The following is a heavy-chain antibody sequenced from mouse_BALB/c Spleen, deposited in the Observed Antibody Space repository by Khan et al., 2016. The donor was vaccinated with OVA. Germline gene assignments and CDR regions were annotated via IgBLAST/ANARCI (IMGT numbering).Heavy chain of an antibody. V-gene: IGHV1S41*01. CDR1: GYTFTSYW. J-gene: IGHJ4*01. D-gene: IGHD1-1*01. Sequence: DLVKPGASVKLSCKASGYTFTSYWINWIKQRPGQGLEWIGRIGPGSGSTSYNEMFKGKATLTVDTSSSTAHIQLSSLSSEDYAVYFCARSNYYRSSLYAMDYWGQGTSVTFSS. CDR2: IGPGSGST. CDR3: ARSNYYRSSLYAMDY.